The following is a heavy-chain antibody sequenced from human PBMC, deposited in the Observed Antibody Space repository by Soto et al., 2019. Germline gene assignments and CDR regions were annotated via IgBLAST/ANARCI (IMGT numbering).Heavy chain of an antibody. J-gene: IGHJ4*02. V-gene: IGHV3-33*01. D-gene: IGHD6-19*01. CDR2: IWYDENIK. CDR1: GFTFSRYG. Sequence: QVQLVESGGGVVQPGRSLRLSCAASGFTFSRYGMHWVRQAPGKGLEWVTVIWYDENIKFYADSVKGRFTISRDNSKNTVYLQMNSMRAEDTAVYYCARDSGGSDWYYFDSWGQGTLVTFSS. CDR3: ARDSGGSDWYYFDS.